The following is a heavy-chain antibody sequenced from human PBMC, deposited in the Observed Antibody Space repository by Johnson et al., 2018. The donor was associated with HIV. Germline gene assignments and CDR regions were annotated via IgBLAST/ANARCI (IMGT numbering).Heavy chain of an antibody. CDR2: ISNTGDSP. CDR3: ARARAKVVAGLDAFDI. CDR1: GFTFSNFP. J-gene: IGHJ3*02. Sequence: VHLVESGGGLVQPGGSLRLSCAASGFTFSNFPMHWVLQAPGKGLEYVSSISNTGDSPYYANSVKGRFTISRDNSKNTLYLQMGSLRVEDMATYYCARARAKVVAGLDAFDIWGQGTMVTVSS. D-gene: IGHD6-19*01. V-gene: IGHV3-64*01.